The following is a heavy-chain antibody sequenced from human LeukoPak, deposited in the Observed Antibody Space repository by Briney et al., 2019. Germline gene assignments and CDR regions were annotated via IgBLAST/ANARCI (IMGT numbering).Heavy chain of an antibody. J-gene: IGHJ4*02. CDR2: ISGSGGST. V-gene: IGHV3-23*01. Sequence: GGSLRLSCATSGLTFSYYWMNWVRQAPGKGLEWVSAISGSGGSTYYADSVKGRFTISRDNSKNTLYLQMNSLRAEDTAVYYCAKGPRRTAMALYFDYWGQGTLVTVSS. CDR1: GLTFSYYW. D-gene: IGHD5-18*01. CDR3: AKGPRRTAMALYFDY.